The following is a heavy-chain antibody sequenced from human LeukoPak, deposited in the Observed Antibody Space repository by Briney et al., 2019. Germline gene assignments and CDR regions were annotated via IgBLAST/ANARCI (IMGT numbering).Heavy chain of an antibody. V-gene: IGHV3-48*04. CDR1: GFTFSSYS. CDR2: ISSSSSTI. Sequence: GGSLRLSCAASGFTFSSYSMNWVRQAPGKGLEWVSYISSSSSTIYYADSVKGRFTISRDNAKNSLYLQMNSLRAEDTAVYYCATYSVQEPADYWGQGTLVTVSS. J-gene: IGHJ4*02. D-gene: IGHD1-14*01. CDR3: ATYSVQEPADY.